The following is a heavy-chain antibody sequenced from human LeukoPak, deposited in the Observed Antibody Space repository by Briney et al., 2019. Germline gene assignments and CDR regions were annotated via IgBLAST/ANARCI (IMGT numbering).Heavy chain of an antibody. D-gene: IGHD3-3*01. CDR2: ISYDGSNK. CDR3: AKDSKGPYDFWRGYSRMGV. J-gene: IGHJ6*02. CDR1: GFTFSSYG. V-gene: IGHV3-30*18. Sequence: PGGPLRLSCAASGFTFSSYGMHWVRQAPGKGLEWVAVISYDGSNKYYADSVKGRFTISRDNSKNTLYLQMNSLRAEDTAVYYCAKDSKGPYDFWRGYSRMGVWGQGTTVTVSS.